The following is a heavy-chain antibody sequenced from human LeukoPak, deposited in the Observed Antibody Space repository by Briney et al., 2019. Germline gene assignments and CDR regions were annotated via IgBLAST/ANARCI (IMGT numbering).Heavy chain of an antibody. Sequence: ASVKVSCKASGYTFTGYYMHWVRQAPGQGLEWMGGIIPIFGTANYAQKFQGRVTITADESTSTAYMELSSLRSEDTAVYYCAADAITMVRGVIIRGPHDYWGQGTLVTVSS. V-gene: IGHV1-69*13. CDR1: GYTFTGYY. J-gene: IGHJ4*02. CDR3: AADAITMVRGVIIRGPHDY. D-gene: IGHD3-10*01. CDR2: IIPIFGTA.